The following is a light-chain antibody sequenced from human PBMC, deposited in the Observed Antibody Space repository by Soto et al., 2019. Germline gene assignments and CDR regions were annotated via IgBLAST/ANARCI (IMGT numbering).Light chain of an antibody. CDR2: GAS. Sequence: EIVMTQSPATLSLSPGERATLSCRASQSVSSNLAWYQQKPGQAPRLLIYGASTRATGIPARFSGSVSGTDFTLTISCLQSEDGATYYCQQYYSYPITFGQGTRLEIK. J-gene: IGKJ5*01. CDR1: QSVSSN. V-gene: IGKV3-15*01. CDR3: QQYYSYPIT.